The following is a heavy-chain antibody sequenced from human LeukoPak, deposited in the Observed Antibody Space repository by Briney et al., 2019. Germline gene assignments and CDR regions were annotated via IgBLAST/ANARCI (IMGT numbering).Heavy chain of an antibody. CDR2: IKQDGSEK. V-gene: IGHV3-7*01. CDR3: AELGITMIGGV. CDR1: GFTFSSYW. Sequence: GGSLRLSCAASGFTFSSYWMSWVRQAPGKGLEWVANIKQDGSEKYYVDSVKGRLTISRDNAKNSLYLQMNSLRAEDTAVYYCAELGITMIGGVWGKGTTVTISS. D-gene: IGHD3-10*02. J-gene: IGHJ6*04.